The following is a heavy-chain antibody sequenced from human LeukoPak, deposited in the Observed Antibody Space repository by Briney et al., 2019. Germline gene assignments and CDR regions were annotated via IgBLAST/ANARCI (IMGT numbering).Heavy chain of an antibody. V-gene: IGHV4-34*08. CDR1: GVTFSGYY. CDR2: INHSGST. D-gene: IGHD3-10*01. Sequence: SETLSLSCAAYGVTFSGYYWSWIRQPPGKGLEWVGEINHSGSTNYNPSLKSRVTISVDTAKNQFSLKLSTVTAADTAVYYCAMAGGGSGDGMDVWGQGTTVTVSS. J-gene: IGHJ6*02. CDR3: AMAGGGSGDGMDV.